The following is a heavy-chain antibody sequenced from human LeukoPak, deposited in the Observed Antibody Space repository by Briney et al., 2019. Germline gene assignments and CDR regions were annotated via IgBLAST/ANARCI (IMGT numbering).Heavy chain of an antibody. D-gene: IGHD6-19*01. CDR2: IYYTGST. Sequence: SETLSLTCTVSGDSITSSTYYWGWIRQPPGKGLGWIGSIYYTGSTYYNPSLKSRVTISVDTSKNQFSLKLRSVTAADTAVYYCARNSSGGWFDPWGQGTLVTVSS. J-gene: IGHJ5*02. CDR3: ARNSSGGWFDP. CDR1: GDSITSSTYY. V-gene: IGHV4-39*01.